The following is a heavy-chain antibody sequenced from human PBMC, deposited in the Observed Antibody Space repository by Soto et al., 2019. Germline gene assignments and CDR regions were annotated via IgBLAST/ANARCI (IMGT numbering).Heavy chain of an antibody. Sequence: GGSLRLSCAASGFTFSSYAMSWVRQAPGKGLEWVSAISGSGGSTYYADSVKGRFTISRDNSKNTLYLQMNSLRAEDTAVYYCAKSPVGYCSGGSCYPTHLGLWGQGTLVTVSS. CDR1: GFTFSSYA. J-gene: IGHJ4*02. CDR2: ISGSGGST. V-gene: IGHV3-23*01. D-gene: IGHD2-15*01. CDR3: AKSPVGYCSGGSCYPTHLGL.